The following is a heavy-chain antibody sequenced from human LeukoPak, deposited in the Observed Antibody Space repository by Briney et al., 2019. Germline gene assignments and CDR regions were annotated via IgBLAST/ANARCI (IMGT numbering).Heavy chain of an antibody. CDR1: GGSISNYY. Sequence: SETPSLTCTVSGGSISNYYWNWIRQPPGKGLEWIGYIYSSGSTDYNPSLKSRVTISVDTSKNQFSLKLSSVTAADTAVYYCARVISGSHLAFDPWGQGTLVTVSS. J-gene: IGHJ5*02. D-gene: IGHD1-26*01. CDR3: ARVISGSHLAFDP. V-gene: IGHV4-59*01. CDR2: IYSSGST.